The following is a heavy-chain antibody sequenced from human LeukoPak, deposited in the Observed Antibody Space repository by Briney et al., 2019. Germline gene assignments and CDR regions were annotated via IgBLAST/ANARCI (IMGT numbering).Heavy chain of an antibody. V-gene: IGHV3-23*01. Sequence: GGSLRLSCAASGFTFSSYAMSWVRQAPGKGLEWVSAISGSGGSTYYADSVKGRFTISRDNSKNTLYLQMNILRSEDAAVYYSXTXXXXSTSCPNWXDPWGQGTLVTVSS. D-gene: IGHD2-2*01. CDR2: ISGSGGST. CDR1: GFTFSSYA. J-gene: IGHJ5*02. CDR3: XTXXXXSTSCPNWXDP.